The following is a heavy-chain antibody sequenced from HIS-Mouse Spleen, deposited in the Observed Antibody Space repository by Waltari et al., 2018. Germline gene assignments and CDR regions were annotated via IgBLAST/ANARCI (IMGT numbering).Heavy chain of an antibody. V-gene: IGHV4-39*07. CDR3: AREIPYSSSWYDWYFDL. J-gene: IGHJ2*01. Sequence: QLQLQESGPGLVKPSETLSLNCTASGGSIRSSSYSCGWIRQPPGKGLEWIGSIYHSGSTYYNPSLKSRVTISVDTSKNQFSLKLSSVTAADTAVYYCAREIPYSSSWYDWYFDLWGRGTLVTVSS. CDR1: GGSIRSSSYS. CDR2: IYHSGST. D-gene: IGHD6-13*01.